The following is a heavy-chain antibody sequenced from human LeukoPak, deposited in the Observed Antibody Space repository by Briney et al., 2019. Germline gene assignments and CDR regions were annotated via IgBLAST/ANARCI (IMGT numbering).Heavy chain of an antibody. CDR1: GYTFTSYY. D-gene: IGHD6-19*01. CDR3: AREWTAVGHYFDY. J-gene: IGHJ4*02. Sequence: EASVKVSCKASGYTFTSYYMHWVRQAPGQGLEWMGWISAYNGNTNYAQKLQGRVTMTTDTSTSTAYMELRSLRSDDTAVYYCAREWTAVGHYFDYWGQGTLVTVSS. V-gene: IGHV1-18*04. CDR2: ISAYNGNT.